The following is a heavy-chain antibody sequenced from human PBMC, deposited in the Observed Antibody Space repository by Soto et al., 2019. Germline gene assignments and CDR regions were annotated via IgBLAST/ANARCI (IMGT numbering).Heavy chain of an antibody. CDR2: IYSSGNT. CDR3: ARHRSAYGDSGLVDWYFDL. D-gene: IGHD4-17*01. V-gene: IGHV4-59*08. J-gene: IGHJ2*01. Sequence: QVQLQESGPGLVKPSETLSLVCTVSGVSISSYYWSWIRQPPVKGLEWIGYIYSSGNTNRNPALRSRVSISVDTSKSQVFLKLNSVTAADTAVYYCARHRSAYGDSGLVDWYFDLWGRGTLVTVSS. CDR1: GVSISSYY.